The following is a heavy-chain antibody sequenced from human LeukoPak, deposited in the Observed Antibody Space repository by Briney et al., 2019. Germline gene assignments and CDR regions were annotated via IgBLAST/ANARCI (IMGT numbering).Heavy chain of an antibody. D-gene: IGHD5-12*01. CDR3: ARSYGWLPGGM. CDR2: ISSTSSYT. Sequence: GGSLRLSCAASGFTFSDYYMSWIRQAPGQGLEWVSYISSTSSYTNYADSVKGRFTISRDNAKNSLHLQMNSLRAEDTAVYYCARSYGWLPGGMWGQGTLVTVSS. V-gene: IGHV3-11*03. J-gene: IGHJ4*02. CDR1: GFTFSDYY.